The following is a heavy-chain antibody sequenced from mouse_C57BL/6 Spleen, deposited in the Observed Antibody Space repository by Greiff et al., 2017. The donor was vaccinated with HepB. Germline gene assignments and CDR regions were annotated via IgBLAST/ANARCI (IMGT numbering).Heavy chain of an antibody. CDR1: GYTFTSYW. J-gene: IGHJ3*01. CDR3: ARQLDWFAY. CDR2: IDPSDSYT. V-gene: IGHV1-69*01. Sequence: QVQLQQPGAELVMPGASVKLSCKASGYTFTSYWMHWVKQSPGQGLEWIGEIDPSDSYTNYNQKFKGKSTLTVDKSSSTAYMQLSSLTSEDAAVYYCARQLDWFAYWGQGTLVTVSA. D-gene: IGHD4-1*02.